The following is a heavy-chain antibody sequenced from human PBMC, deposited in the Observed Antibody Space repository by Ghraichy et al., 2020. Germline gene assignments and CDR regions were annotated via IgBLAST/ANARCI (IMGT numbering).Heavy chain of an antibody. CDR2: ISTDGSRT. D-gene: IGHD2-2*02. CDR3: ARDPYCSSTNCYTGSWFDP. CDR1: GFTVSSYW. V-gene: IGHV3-74*01. J-gene: IGHJ5*02. Sequence: GGSLRLSCAASGFTVSSYWMHWVRQAPGKGLVWVSSISTDGSRTSYADSVKGRFTISRDNAKNTLYLQMNSLRAEDTAVYYCARDPYCSSTNCYTGSWFDPWGLGTLVTVSS.